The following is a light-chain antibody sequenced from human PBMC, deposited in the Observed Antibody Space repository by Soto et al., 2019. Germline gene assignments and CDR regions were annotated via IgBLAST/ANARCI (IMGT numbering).Light chain of an antibody. CDR3: QQRSNWPRT. J-gene: IGKJ1*01. CDR2: DAS. Sequence: EIVLTQSPATLSLSPGERATLSCRASQSVGTYLAWFQQKPGQAPRLLIYDASNRATGIPARFSGSGSGTDFTLTISSLEPEDFAVYYCQQRSNWPRTLGQGTKVEVK. V-gene: IGKV3-11*01. CDR1: QSVGTY.